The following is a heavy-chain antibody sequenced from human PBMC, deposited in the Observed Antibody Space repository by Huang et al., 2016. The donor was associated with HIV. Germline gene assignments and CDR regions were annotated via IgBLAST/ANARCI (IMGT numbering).Heavy chain of an antibody. CDR3: ARDPYYSNRWKRNDASFL. J-gene: IGHJ3*01. V-gene: IGHV1-18*01. D-gene: IGHD4-4*01. CDR1: GYDFGSYG. CDR2: IGSDSRDT. Sequence: QVQLVQSGGEVMQPGASVRVSCKASGYDFGSYGMSWVRQAPGQGIEWLGWIGSDSRDTSSAQKFQGRVTMTTDTSTTTTDMELRSLRSDDTAMYYCARDPYYSNRWKRNDASFLWGQGTMITVSS.